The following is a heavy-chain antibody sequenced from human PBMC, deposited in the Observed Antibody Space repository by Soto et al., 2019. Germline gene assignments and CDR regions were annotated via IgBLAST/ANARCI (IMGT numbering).Heavy chain of an antibody. D-gene: IGHD3-9*01. J-gene: IGHJ6*02. CDR2: IYYSGST. V-gene: IGHV4-61*01. Sequence: LSLTCTVSGGSVSSGSYYWSWIRQPPGKGLECIGYIYYSGSTNYNPSLKSRVTISVDTSKNQFSLKLSSVTAADTAVYYCARGGRADILTGWIYGMDVWGQGTTVTVSS. CDR3: ARGGRADILTGWIYGMDV. CDR1: GGSVSSGSYY.